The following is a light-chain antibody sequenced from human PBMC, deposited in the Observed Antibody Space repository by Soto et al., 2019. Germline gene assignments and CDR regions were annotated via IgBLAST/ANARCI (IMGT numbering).Light chain of an antibody. J-gene: IGLJ1*01. CDR1: VSDFGSYNL. CDR2: EGS. CDR3: CSYAGSSSYV. V-gene: IGLV2-23*01. Sequence: QSVLTQPASVSGSPGQSITISCTGTVSDFGSYNLVSWYQQHPGKAPKLMIYEGSKRPSGVSNRFSGSKSGNTASLTISGLQAEDEADYYCCSYAGSSSYVLGTGTKVNVL.